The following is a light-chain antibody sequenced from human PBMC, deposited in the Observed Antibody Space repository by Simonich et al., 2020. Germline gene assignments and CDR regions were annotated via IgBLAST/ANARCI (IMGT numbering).Light chain of an antibody. CDR1: QDIRSW. CDR2: KAS. CDR3: QQYNSYPYT. Sequence: DIQMTQSPSTLSASVGDRVTITCRASQDIRSWLAWYQQNPGKAPKLLIYKASSLESGVPPRFSGSGSGTEFTLTISSLQPDDFATYYCQQYNSYPYTFGQGTKLEIK. V-gene: IGKV1-5*03. J-gene: IGKJ2*01.